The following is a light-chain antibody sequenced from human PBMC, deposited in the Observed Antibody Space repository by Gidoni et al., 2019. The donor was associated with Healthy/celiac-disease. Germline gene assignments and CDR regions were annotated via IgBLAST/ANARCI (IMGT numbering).Light chain of an antibody. Sequence: DIQMTQSPSSLSASVGDRVTITCRASQSISSYLNWYQQKPGKAPKVLIYAASSLQSEVPSRFSGSGSGTDFTLTISSLQPEDFATYYCQQSYSSPRTFGQETKVEIK. CDR1: QSISSY. CDR3: QQSYSSPRT. CDR2: AAS. J-gene: IGKJ1*01. V-gene: IGKV1-39*01.